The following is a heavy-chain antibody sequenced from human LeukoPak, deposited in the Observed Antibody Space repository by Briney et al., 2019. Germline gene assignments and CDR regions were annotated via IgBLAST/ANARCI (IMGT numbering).Heavy chain of an antibody. CDR1: GGSISSYY. V-gene: IGHV4-59*01. Sequence: SETLSLTCTVSGGSISSYYWSWIRQPPGKGLEWIGYIYYSGSTSYNPSLKSRVTISVDTSKNQFSLKLSSVTAADTAVYYCARDGGPAFDIWGQGTMVTVSS. D-gene: IGHD3-16*01. CDR3: ARDGGPAFDI. CDR2: IYYSGST. J-gene: IGHJ3*02.